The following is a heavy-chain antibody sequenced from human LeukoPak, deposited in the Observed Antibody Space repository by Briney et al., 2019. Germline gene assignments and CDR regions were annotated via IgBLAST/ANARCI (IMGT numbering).Heavy chain of an antibody. Sequence: SQTLSLTCAISGDSVSSNSAAWNWIRQSPSRGLEWLGRTYYRSKWYNDYAVSVKSRITINPDASKNQFSLQLNSVTPEDTAVYYCAREPHLSYGDYSLNWFDPWGQGTLVTVSS. CDR1: GDSVSSNSAA. J-gene: IGHJ5*02. V-gene: IGHV6-1*01. D-gene: IGHD4-17*01. CDR3: AREPHLSYGDYSLNWFDP. CDR2: TYYRSKWYN.